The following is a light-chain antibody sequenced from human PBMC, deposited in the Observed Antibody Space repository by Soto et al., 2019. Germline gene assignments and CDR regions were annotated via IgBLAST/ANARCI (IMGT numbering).Light chain of an antibody. CDR3: SSYIPNNSTCV. V-gene: IGLV2-14*03. CDR1: SSDFGGYNY. Sequence: QSALTQPASVSGSPGQSITISCTGTSSDFGGYNYVSWYQHHPGKAPKRMIHDVSNRPSGVSNRFSGSKSGNTASLTISGLQAEDEADYYCSSYIPNNSTCVFGTGTKVTVL. CDR2: DVS. J-gene: IGLJ1*01.